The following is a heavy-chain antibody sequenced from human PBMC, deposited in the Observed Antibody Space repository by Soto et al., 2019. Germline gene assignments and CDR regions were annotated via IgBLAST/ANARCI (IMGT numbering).Heavy chain of an antibody. CDR3: ARGLVVPAGIRYYYYGMGV. CDR2: IIPIFNTA. Sequence: VASVKVSCKASGGTFNNYAISWVRQAPGQGLEWMGGIIPIFNTANYAQKFQGRVTITADKSTSTAYMELSSLRSEDTAVYYCARGLVVPAGIRYYYYGMGVSGPVPRGTVSS. V-gene: IGHV1-69*06. D-gene: IGHD2-2*01. J-gene: IGHJ6*02. CDR1: GGTFNNYA.